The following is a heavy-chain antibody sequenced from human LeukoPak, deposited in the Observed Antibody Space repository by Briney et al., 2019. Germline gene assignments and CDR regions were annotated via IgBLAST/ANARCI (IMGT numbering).Heavy chain of an antibody. CDR2: IYYSGST. Sequence: PSETLSLTCTVSGGSISSGGYYWSWIRQHPGKGLEWIGYIYYSGSTYYNPSLKSRITISVDTSKNQFSLKLSSVTAADTAVYYCARLMAVDPYYFDYWGQGTLVTVSS. CDR3: ARLMAVDPYYFDY. CDR1: GGSISSGGYY. J-gene: IGHJ4*02. V-gene: IGHV4-31*03. D-gene: IGHD2-15*01.